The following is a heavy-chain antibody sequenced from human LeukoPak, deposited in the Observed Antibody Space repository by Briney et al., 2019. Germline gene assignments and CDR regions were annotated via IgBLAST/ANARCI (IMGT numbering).Heavy chain of an antibody. D-gene: IGHD3-10*01. CDR2: FDPEDGET. CDR3: ARGNPESPARGVILVYYYMDV. Sequence: PEASVKVSCKVSGYTLTELSMHWVRQAPGKGLEWMGGFDPEDGETIYAQKFQGRVTMTEDTSTDTAYMELSSLRSEDTAVYYCARGNPESPARGVILVYYYMDVWGKGTTVTVSS. J-gene: IGHJ6*03. V-gene: IGHV1-24*01. CDR1: GYTLTELS.